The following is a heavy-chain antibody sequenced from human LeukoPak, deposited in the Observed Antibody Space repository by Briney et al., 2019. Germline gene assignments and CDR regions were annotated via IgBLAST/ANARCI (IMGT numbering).Heavy chain of an antibody. CDR1: GFTFDDYD. J-gene: IGHJ3*02. Sequence: GRSLRLSCAASGFTFDDYDMHWVRQAPGKGLEWVSGICWNSGSIVYADSVKGRFTISRDNAKNSLYLQMNSLRAEDMALYYCAKDLKVGATTGFAFDIWGQGTMVTVSS. CDR2: ICWNSGSI. CDR3: AKDLKVGATTGFAFDI. D-gene: IGHD1-26*01. V-gene: IGHV3-9*03.